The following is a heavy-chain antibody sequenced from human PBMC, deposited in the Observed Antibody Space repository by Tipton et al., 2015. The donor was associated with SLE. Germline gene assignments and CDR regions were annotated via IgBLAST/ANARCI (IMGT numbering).Heavy chain of an antibody. V-gene: IGHV3-23*03. J-gene: IGHJ4*02. CDR1: GFTFSTYV. D-gene: IGHD1-1*01. CDR3: ARDRRGSFDY. CDR2: IYSGGST. Sequence: SLRLSCAASGFTFSTYVMSWVRQAPGKGLEWISIIYSGGSTYYADSVKGRFTISRDNSKNTLYLQMNRLRAEDTAVYYCARDRRGSFDYWGQGTLVTVSS.